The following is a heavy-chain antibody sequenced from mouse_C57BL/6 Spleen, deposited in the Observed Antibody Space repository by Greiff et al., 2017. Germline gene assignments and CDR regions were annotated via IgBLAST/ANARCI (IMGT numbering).Heavy chain of an antibody. V-gene: IGHV1-80*01. J-gene: IGHJ2*01. CDR3: ARRDDDYVWGYCFGY. CDR2: LYPGDGDT. CDR1: GYAFSSYW. Sequence: QVQLQQSGAELVKPGASVKISCKASGYAFSSYWMNWVKQRPGKGLEWIGQLYPGDGDTNYNGKFKGKATLTADKSYSTAYMQRRSLTSEDSAVSFCARRDDDYVWGYCFGYWGQGATLTVSS. D-gene: IGHD2-13*01.